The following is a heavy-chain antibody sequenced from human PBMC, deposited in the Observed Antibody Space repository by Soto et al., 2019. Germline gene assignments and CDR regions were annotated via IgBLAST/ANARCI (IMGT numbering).Heavy chain of an antibody. D-gene: IGHD6-19*01. CDR2: IHAGGST. J-gene: IGHJ5*02. CDR1: GFSVSNNY. CDR3: ASLAVAEGFDP. V-gene: IGHV3-53*02. Sequence: EVQLVETGGGLIQPGGSLRLSCAASGFSVSNNYMSWVRQAPEKGLEWVSIIHAGGSTYYADSVKGRFTISRDNSKNTVYLQMNGLRDEDTAMYYCASLAVAEGFDPWGQGTLVTVSS.